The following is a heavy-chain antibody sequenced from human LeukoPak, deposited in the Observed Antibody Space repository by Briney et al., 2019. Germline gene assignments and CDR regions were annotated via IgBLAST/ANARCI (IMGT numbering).Heavy chain of an antibody. CDR3: ARAYSGSYSPRSTNIDY. D-gene: IGHD1-26*01. J-gene: IGHJ4*02. V-gene: IGHV1-18*01. CDR2: ISAYNGNT. Sequence: ASVKVSCKASGYTFTSYGISWVRQAPGQGLEWMGWISAYNGNTNYAQKLQGRVTMTTDTSTSTAYMELRSLRSDDTAVYYCARAYSGSYSPRSTNIDYWGQGTLVTVSS. CDR1: GYTFTSYG.